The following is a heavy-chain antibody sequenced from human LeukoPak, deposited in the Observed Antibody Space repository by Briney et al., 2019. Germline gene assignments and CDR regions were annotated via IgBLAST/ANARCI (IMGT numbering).Heavy chain of an antibody. V-gene: IGHV4-39*01. D-gene: IGHD2-15*01. CDR2: IYYSGST. CDR1: SGSISSSSYY. Sequence: SETLSLTCTVSSGSISSSSYYWGWIRQPPGKGLEWIGSIYYSGSTYYNPSLKSRVTISVDTSKNQSSLKLSSVTAADTAVYYCASLSGVVAATSYFDYWGQGTLVTVSS. CDR3: ASLSGVVAATSYFDY. J-gene: IGHJ4*02.